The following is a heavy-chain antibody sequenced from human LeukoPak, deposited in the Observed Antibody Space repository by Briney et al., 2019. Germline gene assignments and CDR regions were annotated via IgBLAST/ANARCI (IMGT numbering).Heavy chain of an antibody. V-gene: IGHV4-39*01. J-gene: IGHJ5*02. D-gene: IGHD3-3*01. CDR3: ARLRRVWSGYYTGSEFDN. Sequence: SETLSLTCTVSGGSISSSYYYWGWIRQPPGKGLEWIGSIYYSGSTYYNPSLKSRVTISVDTSKNQFSLKLSSVTAADTAVYYCARLRRVWSGYYTGSEFDNWGQGTLVTVSS. CDR2: IYYSGST. CDR1: GGSISSSYYY.